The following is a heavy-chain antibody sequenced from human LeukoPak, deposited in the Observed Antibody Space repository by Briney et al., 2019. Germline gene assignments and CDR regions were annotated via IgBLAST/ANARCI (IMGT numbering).Heavy chain of an antibody. CDR1: GGSISSYY. J-gene: IGHJ4*02. V-gene: IGHV4-59*01. D-gene: IGHD6-13*01. CDR3: ARGQVLGYSNY. Sequence: SETLSLTCTVSGGSISSYYWSWIRQPPGKGLEWIGYIYYSGSTNYSPSLKSRVTISVDTSKNQFSLKLSSVTAADTAVYYCARGQVLGYSNYWGQGTLVTVSS. CDR2: IYYSGST.